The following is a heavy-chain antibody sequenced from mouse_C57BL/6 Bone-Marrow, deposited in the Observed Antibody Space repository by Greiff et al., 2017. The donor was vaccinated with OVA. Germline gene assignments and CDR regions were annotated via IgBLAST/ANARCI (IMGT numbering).Heavy chain of an antibody. J-gene: IGHJ1*03. V-gene: IGHV2-6-1*01. Sequence: QVQLKESGPGLVVPSQSLSITCTVSGFSLTSYGVHWVRQPPGKGLEWLVVIWSDGSTTYNSALKSRLSISKDNSKSQVFLKMNSLQTDDTAMYYCARHDYYSNYAGYFDVWGTGTTVTVSS. CDR2: IWSDGST. D-gene: IGHD2-5*01. CDR3: ARHDYYSNYAGYFDV. CDR1: GFSLTSYG.